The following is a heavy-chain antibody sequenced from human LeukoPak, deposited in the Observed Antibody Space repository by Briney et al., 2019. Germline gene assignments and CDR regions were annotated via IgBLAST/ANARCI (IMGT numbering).Heavy chain of an antibody. CDR3: ARQEGGYVWGSYRWYYFDY. CDR2: IYYSGST. Sequence: PSETLSLTCTVSGGSISSSSYYWGWIRQPPGKGLEWIGSIYYSGSTYYNPSLKSRATISVDTSKNQFSLKLSSVTAADTAVYYCARQEGGYVWGSYRWYYFDYWGQGTLVTVSS. D-gene: IGHD3-16*02. CDR1: GGSISSSSYY. V-gene: IGHV4-39*01. J-gene: IGHJ4*02.